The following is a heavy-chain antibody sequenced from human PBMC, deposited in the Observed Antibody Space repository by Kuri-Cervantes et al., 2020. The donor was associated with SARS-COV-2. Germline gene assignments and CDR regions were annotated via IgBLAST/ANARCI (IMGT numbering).Heavy chain of an antibody. V-gene: IGHV4-38-2*01. CDR3: ARIRHPYWYFDL. CDR1: GYSISSGYY. Sequence: SETLSLTCAVSGYSISSGYYWGWIRQPPGKGLEWIGSIYHSGSTYYNQSLKSRVTISVDTSKNQFSLKLSSVPAADTAVYYCARIRHPYWYFDLWGRGTLVTVSS. J-gene: IGHJ2*01. CDR2: IYHSGST. D-gene: IGHD1-1*01.